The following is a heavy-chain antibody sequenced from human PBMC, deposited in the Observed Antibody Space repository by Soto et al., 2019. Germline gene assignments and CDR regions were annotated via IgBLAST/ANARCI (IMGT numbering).Heavy chain of an antibody. CDR3: ARGGGSPYHDHEFDY. Sequence: QVQLQESGPGLVKPSETLSLTCSVSGVSTSNHYWTWIRKPPGQGPEWIGCIYYRGTTNYNTSFNSRVTXQLXXPXHQFSLRLTSVPPADTAVYYCARGGGSPYHDHEFDYWGQGILGTVSS. V-gene: IGHV4-59*11. D-gene: IGHD2-2*01. CDR2: IYYRGTT. J-gene: IGHJ4*02. CDR1: GVSTSNHY.